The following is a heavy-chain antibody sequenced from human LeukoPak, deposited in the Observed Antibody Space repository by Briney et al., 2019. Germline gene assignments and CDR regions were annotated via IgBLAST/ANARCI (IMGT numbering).Heavy chain of an antibody. CDR3: ARFYYSGGSCYDY. J-gene: IGHJ4*02. D-gene: IGHD2-15*01. CDR2: IIPIFGTA. V-gene: IGHV1-69*05. Sequence: SVKVSCKASGGTFSSYAISWVRQAPGQGLEWMGGIIPIFGTANYAQKFQGRVTITTDESTSTAYMELSSLRSQDTAVYYCARFYYSGGSCYDYWGQGTLVTVSS. CDR1: GGTFSSYA.